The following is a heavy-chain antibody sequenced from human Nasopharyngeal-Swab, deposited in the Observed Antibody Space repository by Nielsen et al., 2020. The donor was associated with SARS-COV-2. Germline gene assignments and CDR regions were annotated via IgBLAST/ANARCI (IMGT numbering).Heavy chain of an antibody. CDR3: AREDSQLETSAFDI. V-gene: IGHV3-33*08. J-gene: IGHJ3*02. CDR2: IWYDGSNN. CDR1: GFTFTSYG. D-gene: IGHD2-2*01. Sequence: GESLKISCAASGFTFTSYGMHWVRQAPGKGLEWVAVIWYDGSNNYYADFVKGRFTISRDNSKNTLYLQMNRLRAEDTAVYYCAREDSQLETSAFDIWGKGTMVTVSS.